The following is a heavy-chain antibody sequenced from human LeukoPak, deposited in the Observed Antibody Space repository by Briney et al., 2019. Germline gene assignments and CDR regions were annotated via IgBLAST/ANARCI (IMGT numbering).Heavy chain of an antibody. Sequence: SETLSLTCAVSGGSISSSNWWSWVRQPPGKGLEWIGEIYHGGSTNYNPSLKSRVTISVDKSKNQFSLKLSSVTAADTAVYYCARFIAAAGSYYFDYWGQGTLVTVSS. V-gene: IGHV4-4*02. J-gene: IGHJ4*02. CDR3: ARFIAAAGSYYFDY. D-gene: IGHD6-13*01. CDR1: GGSISSSNW. CDR2: IYHGGST.